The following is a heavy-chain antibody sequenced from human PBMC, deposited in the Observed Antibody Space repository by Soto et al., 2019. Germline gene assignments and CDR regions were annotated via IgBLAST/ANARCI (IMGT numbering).Heavy chain of an antibody. J-gene: IGHJ4*02. CDR2: IGGSGDWT. Sequence: PWGSLRLSCAASGFTFSNYAMSWVRQAPGKGLEWVSAIGGSGDWTYYADSVKGRFTISRDNSKNTLSLQMNSLRAEDTAVYYCARHGYSYGGGYFDYWGQGTLVTVSS. V-gene: IGHV3-23*01. CDR3: ARHGYSYGGGYFDY. CDR1: GFTFSNYA. D-gene: IGHD5-18*01.